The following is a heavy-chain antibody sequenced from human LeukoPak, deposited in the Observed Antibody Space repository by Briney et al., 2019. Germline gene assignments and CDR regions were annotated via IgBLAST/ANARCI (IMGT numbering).Heavy chain of an antibody. CDR2: INPSGGST. Sequence: GASVKVSCKASGYTFTSYYMHWVRQAPGQGLEWMGIINPSGGSTSYAQKFQGRVTITRNTSISTAYMELSSLRSEDTAVYYCARGGYEEATHLVDYWGQGTLVTVSS. CDR3: ARGGYEEATHLVDY. CDR1: GYTFTSYY. J-gene: IGHJ4*02. V-gene: IGHV1-46*01. D-gene: IGHD5-12*01.